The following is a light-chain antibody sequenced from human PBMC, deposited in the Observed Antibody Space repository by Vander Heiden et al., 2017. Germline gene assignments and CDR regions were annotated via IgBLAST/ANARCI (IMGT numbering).Light chain of an antibody. J-gene: IGLJ2*01. Sequence: QTVVTQEPSLTVSPGGTVTLTCASSTGAVTSSYNPNWFQQKPGQPPRSLIYSTTSKPSWTPARFSGSLLGGKAALTLSGVQPEDEADYYCLLYYGGASIFGGGTKLTVL. CDR1: TGAVTSSYN. V-gene: IGLV7-43*01. CDR3: LLYYGGASI. CDR2: STT.